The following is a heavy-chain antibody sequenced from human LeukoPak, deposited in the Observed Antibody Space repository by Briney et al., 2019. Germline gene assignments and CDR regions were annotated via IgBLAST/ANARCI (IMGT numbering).Heavy chain of an antibody. V-gene: IGHV3-33*01. CDR2: IWYDGSNK. CDR3: ARDTGNHPNNWLDP. CDR1: GFSFSSHD. Sequence: GGSLRLSCEASGFSFSSHDMQWVRQAPGKGLEWVALIWYDGSNKYYADSVQGRFTISRDNSKNTLYLQMNSLRAEDTAVYYCARDTGNHPNNWLDPWGQGTLVTVSS. J-gene: IGHJ5*02. D-gene: IGHD1-14*01.